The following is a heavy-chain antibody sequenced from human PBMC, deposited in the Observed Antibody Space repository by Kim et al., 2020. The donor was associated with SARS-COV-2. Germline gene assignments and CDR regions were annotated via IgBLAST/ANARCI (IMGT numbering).Heavy chain of an antibody. V-gene: IGHV4-4*07. Sequence: SETLSLTCTVSGGSISSYYWSWIRQPAGKGLEWIGRIYTSGSTNYNPSLKSRVTMSVDTSKNQFSLKLSSVTAADTAVYYCAREHSSSSTDWYFDLWGRGTLVTVSS. J-gene: IGHJ2*01. CDR2: IYTSGST. D-gene: IGHD6-6*01. CDR1: GGSISSYY. CDR3: AREHSSSSTDWYFDL.